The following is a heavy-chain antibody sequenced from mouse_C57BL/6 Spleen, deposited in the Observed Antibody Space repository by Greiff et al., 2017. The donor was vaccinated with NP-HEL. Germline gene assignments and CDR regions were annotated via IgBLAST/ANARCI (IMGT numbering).Heavy chain of an antibody. Sequence: EVKLMESGGGLVKPGGSLKLSCAASGFTFSDYGMHWVRQAPEKGLEWVAYISSGSSTIYYADTVKGRFTISRDNAKNTLFLQMTSLRSEDTAMYYCARGFDYYGSSLWYFDVWGTGTTVTVSS. CDR3: ARGFDYYGSSLWYFDV. V-gene: IGHV5-17*01. CDR2: ISSGSSTI. J-gene: IGHJ1*03. CDR1: GFTFSDYG. D-gene: IGHD1-1*01.